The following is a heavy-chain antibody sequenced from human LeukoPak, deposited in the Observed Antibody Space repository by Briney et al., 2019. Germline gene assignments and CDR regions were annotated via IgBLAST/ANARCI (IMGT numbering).Heavy chain of an antibody. V-gene: IGHV4-39*07. Sequence: PSETLSLTCTVSGGSISSGGYYWGWIRQPPGKGLEWIGSVYYSGSTYYNPSLKSRVTISVDTSKNQFSLKLSSVTAADTAVYYCARLPLLPYDFWSGPAYYYYYYMDVWGKGTTVTVSS. CDR1: GGSISSGGYY. J-gene: IGHJ6*03. CDR3: ARLPLLPYDFWSGPAYYYYYYMDV. D-gene: IGHD3-3*01. CDR2: VYYSGST.